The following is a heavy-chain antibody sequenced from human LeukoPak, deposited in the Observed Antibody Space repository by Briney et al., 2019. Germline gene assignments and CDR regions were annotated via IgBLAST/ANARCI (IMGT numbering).Heavy chain of an antibody. Sequence: GGSLRLSCAASGFTFSSYGMHWVRQAPGKGLEWVAVISYDGSNKYYADSVKGRFTISRDNSKNTLYLQVNSLRAEDTAVYYCAKDGRYYYDFWSGYSREYYYYGMDVWGQGTTVTVSS. CDR1: GFTFSSYG. J-gene: IGHJ6*02. CDR2: ISYDGSNK. D-gene: IGHD3-3*01. V-gene: IGHV3-30*18. CDR3: AKDGRYYYDFWSGYSREYYYYGMDV.